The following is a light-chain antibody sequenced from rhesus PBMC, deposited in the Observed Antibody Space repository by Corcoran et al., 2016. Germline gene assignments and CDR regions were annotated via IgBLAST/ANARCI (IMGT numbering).Light chain of an antibody. CDR1: QSISSW. CDR3: QQYSNSPRT. Sequence: DIQMTQSPSSLSASVGDTVTITCRASQSISSWLAWYQQKQGKAPKILIYKASTLQSGVPSRFSGSGSGTDFTLTISSLQSEDFATYYCQQYSNSPRTFGRGTKVEIK. CDR2: KAS. J-gene: IGKJ1*01. V-gene: IGKV1-22*01.